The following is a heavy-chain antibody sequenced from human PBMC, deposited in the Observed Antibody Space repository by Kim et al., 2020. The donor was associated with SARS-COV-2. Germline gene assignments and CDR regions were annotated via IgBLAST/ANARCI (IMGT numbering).Heavy chain of an antibody. J-gene: IGHJ6*03. V-gene: IGHV4-34*01. Sequence: SETLSLTCAVYGGSFSGYYWSWIRQPPGKGLEWIGEINHSGSTNYNPSLKSRVTISVDTSKNQFSLKLSSVTAADTAVYYCARADPSSSWNYYYYYYMDV. CDR1: GGSFSGYY. CDR3: ARADPSSSWNYYYYYYMDV. D-gene: IGHD6-13*01. CDR2: INHSGST.